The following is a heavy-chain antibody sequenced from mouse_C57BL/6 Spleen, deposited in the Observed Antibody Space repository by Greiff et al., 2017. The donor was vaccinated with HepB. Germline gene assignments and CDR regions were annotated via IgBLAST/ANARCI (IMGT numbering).Heavy chain of an antibody. J-gene: IGHJ4*01. Sequence: EVKVEESGGGLVQPGGSLSLSCAASGFTFTDYYMSWVRQPPGKALEWLGFIRNKANGYTTEYSASVKGRFTISRDNSQSILYLQMNALRAEDSATYYCARSPPTGTNAMDYWGQGTSVTVSS. D-gene: IGHD4-1*02. CDR3: ARSPPTGTNAMDY. CDR1: GFTFTDYY. CDR2: IRNKANGYTT. V-gene: IGHV7-3*01.